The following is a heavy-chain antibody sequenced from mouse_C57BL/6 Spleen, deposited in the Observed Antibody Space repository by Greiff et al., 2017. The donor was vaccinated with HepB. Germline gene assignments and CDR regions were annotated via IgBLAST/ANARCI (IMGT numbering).Heavy chain of an antibody. V-gene: IGHV1-26*01. CDR3: ARPLTGTLYAMDY. J-gene: IGHJ4*01. D-gene: IGHD4-1*01. CDR1: GYTFTDYY. CDR2: INPNNGGT. Sequence: EVQLQQSGPELVKPGASVKISCKASGYTFTDYYMNWVKQSHGKSLEWIGDINPNNGGTSYNQKFKGKATLTVDKSSSTAYMELRSLTSEDSAVYYCARPLTGTLYAMDYWGQGTSVTVSS.